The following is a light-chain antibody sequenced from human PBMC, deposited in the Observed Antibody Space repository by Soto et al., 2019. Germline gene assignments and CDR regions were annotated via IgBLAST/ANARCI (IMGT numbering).Light chain of an antibody. J-gene: IGLJ3*02. CDR1: SSDVGGYNY. CDR2: EVS. V-gene: IGLV2-8*01. Sequence: QSVLTQPPSASGSPGQSVTISCTGTSSDVGGYNYVSWYQQHPGKAPKLMIYEVSKRPSGVPDRFSGSKSGNTASLTVSGLQAEDEADYYCSSYAGSNIWVFGGGTKLTVL. CDR3: SSYAGSNIWV.